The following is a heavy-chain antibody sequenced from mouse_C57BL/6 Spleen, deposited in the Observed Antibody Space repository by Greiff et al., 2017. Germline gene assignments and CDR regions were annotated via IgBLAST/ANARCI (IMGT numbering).Heavy chain of an antibody. Sequence: QVQLQQPGAELVRPGTSVKLSCKASGYTFTSYWMHWVKQRPGQGLEWIGVIDPSDSFTNYNQKFKGKATLTVDTSSSTAYMPLSSLTSEDSAVYYCASEYQFAYWGKGTLVTVSA. J-gene: IGHJ3*01. V-gene: IGHV1-59*01. CDR3: ASEYQFAY. CDR1: GYTFTSYW. CDR2: IDPSDSFT. D-gene: IGHD5-1*01.